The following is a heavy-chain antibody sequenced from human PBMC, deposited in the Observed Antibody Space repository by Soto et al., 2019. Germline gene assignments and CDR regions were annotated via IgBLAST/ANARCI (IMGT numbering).Heavy chain of an antibody. V-gene: IGHV3-7*03. CDR3: ARDRGSPYYDFWSGSPNWFDP. J-gene: IGHJ5*02. CDR2: IKQDGSEK. Sequence: GGSLRLSCAASGTTFSSYWMSWVRQAPGKGREWVANIKQDGSEKYYVDSVKGRFTISRDNAKNSLYLQMNSLRAEDTAVYYCARDRGSPYYDFWSGSPNWFDPWGQGTLVTVSS. D-gene: IGHD3-3*01. CDR1: GTTFSSYW.